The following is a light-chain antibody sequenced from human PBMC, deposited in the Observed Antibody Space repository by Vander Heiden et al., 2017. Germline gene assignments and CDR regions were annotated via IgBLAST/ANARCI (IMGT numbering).Light chain of an antibody. Sequence: EIVLTQSPGTRSLSPGESATLPCRASQSVSSSYLAWYQQKPGQAPRLLIYGASSRATGIPDRFSGSGSGTDFTLTISRLEPEDFAVYYCQQYGSSPLTFGGGTKVEIK. CDR2: GAS. CDR3: QQYGSSPLT. V-gene: IGKV3-20*01. J-gene: IGKJ4*01. CDR1: QSVSSSY.